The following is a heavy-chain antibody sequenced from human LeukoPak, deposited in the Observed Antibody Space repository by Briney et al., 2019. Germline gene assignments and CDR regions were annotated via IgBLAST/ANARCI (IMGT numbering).Heavy chain of an antibody. CDR2: INPNSGGT. V-gene: IGHV1-2*02. D-gene: IGHD6-19*01. CDR3: AREERPYSSGWGTYYYYGMDV. CDR1: GYTFTGYY. J-gene: IGHJ6*02. Sequence: ASVKVSFKASGYTFTGYYMHWVRQAPGQGLEWMGWINPNSGGTNYAQKFQGRVTMTRDTSISTAYMELSRLRSDDTAVYYCAREERPYSSGWGTYYYYGMDVWGQGTTVTVSS.